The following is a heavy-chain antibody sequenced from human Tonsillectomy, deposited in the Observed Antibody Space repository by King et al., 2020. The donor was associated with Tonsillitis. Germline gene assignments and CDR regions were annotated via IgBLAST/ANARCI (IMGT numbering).Heavy chain of an antibody. CDR1: GFTFSSYA. Sequence: VQLVESGGGLVQPGGSLRLSCAASGFTFSSYAMSWVRQAPGKVLEWVSGISGSGGSTYYADSVKGRFTISRDNSKNTLYLQMNSLRAEDTAVYYCAKARGDFGYSYGNFDYWGQGTLVTVSS. CDR3: AKARGDFGYSYGNFDY. J-gene: IGHJ4*02. CDR2: ISGSGGST. D-gene: IGHD5-18*01. V-gene: IGHV3-23*04.